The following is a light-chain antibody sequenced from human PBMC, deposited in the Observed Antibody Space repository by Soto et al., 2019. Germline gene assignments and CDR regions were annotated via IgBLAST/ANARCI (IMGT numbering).Light chain of an antibody. Sequence: DIQLTQSPSTLSASVGDRVTITCRASENISGWLAWYQQKPGRPPKILIYDASSLESGVPSRFRGSGSGTKFTLTISRLQADDFATYYCLQHKSSPRTFGQGTKVDIK. V-gene: IGKV1-5*01. CDR1: ENISGW. J-gene: IGKJ1*01. CDR2: DAS. CDR3: LQHKSSPRT.